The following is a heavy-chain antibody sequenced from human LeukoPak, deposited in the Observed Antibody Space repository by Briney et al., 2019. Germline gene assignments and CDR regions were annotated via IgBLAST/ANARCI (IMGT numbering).Heavy chain of an antibody. D-gene: IGHD2-15*01. CDR1: GGSFSGYY. Sequence: SSETLSLTCAVYGGSFSGYYWSWIRQPPGKGLEWIGEINHSGSTNYNPSLKSRVTISVDTSKNQFSLKLSFVTAADTAVYYCARGIAIGYCSGGSCYPFDYWGQGTLVTVSS. CDR3: ARGIAIGYCSGGSCYPFDY. J-gene: IGHJ4*02. CDR2: INHSGST. V-gene: IGHV4-34*01.